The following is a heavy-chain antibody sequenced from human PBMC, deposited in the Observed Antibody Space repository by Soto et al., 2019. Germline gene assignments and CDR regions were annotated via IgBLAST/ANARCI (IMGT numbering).Heavy chain of an antibody. CDR1: GFSLSTTGEG. CDR3: AHRRLGETSTDYNGLDV. CDR2: VHWNDDK. D-gene: IGHD1-26*01. Sequence: QITLKEAGPTLVKPTQTLTLTCTFSGFSLSTTGEGVFWIRQPPGKAPERLALVHWNDDKRYSPSLRPRLTIRKDTSRKLVVLSLTNLDPVYTSTYYFAHRRLGETSTDYNGLDVWGQWTTV. V-gene: IGHV2-5*01. J-gene: IGHJ6*02.